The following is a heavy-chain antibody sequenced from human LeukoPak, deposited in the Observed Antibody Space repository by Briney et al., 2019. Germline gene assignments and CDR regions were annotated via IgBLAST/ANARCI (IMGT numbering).Heavy chain of an antibody. Sequence: GGSLRLSCAASGFTFNYYNMNWVRQAQGKALEWVSSITSSGAYIFYADSVRGRLIISRDNAKDSLYLQMNSLGPEDTAVYYCARGCSYYDILTGYSPYYYYYYYMDVWGKGTTVTISS. D-gene: IGHD3-9*01. CDR1: GFTFNYYN. CDR2: ITSSGAYI. V-gene: IGHV3-21*01. J-gene: IGHJ6*03. CDR3: ARGCSYYDILTGYSPYYYYYYYMDV.